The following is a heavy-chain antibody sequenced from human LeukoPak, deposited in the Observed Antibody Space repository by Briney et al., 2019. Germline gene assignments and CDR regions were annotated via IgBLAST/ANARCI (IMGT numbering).Heavy chain of an antibody. CDR2: IYPGDSDT. J-gene: IGHJ2*01. CDR3: ARRKYQLLGWYFDL. CDR1: EYSFTSYW. V-gene: IGHV5-51*01. Sequence: GKSLKISCKGSEYSFTSYWIGWVRQMPGKGLEGMGIIYPGDSDTRYSPSFQGQVTISADKSISTAYLQWSSLKASDTAMYYCARRKYQLLGWYFDLWGRGTLVTVSS. D-gene: IGHD2-2*01.